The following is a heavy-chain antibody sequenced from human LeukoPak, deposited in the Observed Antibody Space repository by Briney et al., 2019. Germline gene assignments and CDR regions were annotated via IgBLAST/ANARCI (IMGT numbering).Heavy chain of an antibody. CDR3: ARDFSYGDYDGY. CDR1: GFTFSHHG. J-gene: IGHJ4*02. D-gene: IGHD4-17*01. V-gene: IGHV3-23*01. Sequence: PGGTLRLSCAASGFTFSHHGMNWVRQAPGKGLEWVSGVGPSGARTYYADSVKGRFTVSRDNSKNTLYLQMNSLRAEDTAVYYCARDFSYGDYDGYWGQGTLVTVSS. CDR2: VGPSGART.